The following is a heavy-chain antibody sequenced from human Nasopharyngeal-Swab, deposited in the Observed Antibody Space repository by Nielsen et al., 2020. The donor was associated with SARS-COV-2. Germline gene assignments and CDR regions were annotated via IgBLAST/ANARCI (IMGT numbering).Heavy chain of an antibody. D-gene: IGHD6-13*01. CDR2: INPNSGGT. Sequence: ASVKVSCKASGYTFTGYYMHWVRQAPGQGLEWMGWINPNSGGTNYAQKFQGWVTMTRDTSISTAYMELSMLRSDDTAVYYCARNSLDFDSRWYGAFDRGGHGTMVTVSS. V-gene: IGHV1-2*04. J-gene: IGHJ3*02. CDR3: ARNSLDFDSRWYGAFDR. CDR1: GYTFTGYY.